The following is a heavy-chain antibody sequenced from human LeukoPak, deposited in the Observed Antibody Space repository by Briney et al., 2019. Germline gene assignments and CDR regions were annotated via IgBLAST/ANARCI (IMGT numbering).Heavy chain of an antibody. CDR3: ARSSCSGGSCYRWFDP. CDR2: IYYSGST. Sequence: SGTLSLTCTVSGGSISSYYWSWIRQPPGKGLEWIGYIYYSGSTNYNPSLKSRVTISVDTSKNQFSLKLSSVTAADTAVYYCARSSCSGGSCYRWFDPWGQGTLVTVSS. V-gene: IGHV4-59*01. J-gene: IGHJ5*02. D-gene: IGHD2-15*01. CDR1: GGSISSYY.